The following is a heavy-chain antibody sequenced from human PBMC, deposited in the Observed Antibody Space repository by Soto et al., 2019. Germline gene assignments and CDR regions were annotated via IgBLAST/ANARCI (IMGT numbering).Heavy chain of an antibody. J-gene: IGHJ3*02. CDR2: ISYDGSNK. Sequence: GGSLRLSCAASGFTFSSYAMHWVRQAPGKGLEWVAVISYDGSNKYYADSVKGRFTISRDNSKNTLYLQMNSLRAEDTAVYYCARDLSGDSSGYQGAFDIWGQGTMVTVSS. V-gene: IGHV3-30-3*01. CDR3: ARDLSGDSSGYQGAFDI. CDR1: GFTFSSYA. D-gene: IGHD3-22*01.